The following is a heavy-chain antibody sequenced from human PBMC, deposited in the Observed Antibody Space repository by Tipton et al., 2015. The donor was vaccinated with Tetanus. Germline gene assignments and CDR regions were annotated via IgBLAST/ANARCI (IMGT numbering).Heavy chain of an antibody. CDR2: IYHSGST. D-gene: IGHD3-10*01. V-gene: IGHV4-30-2*01. J-gene: IGHJ4*02. CDR3: ARVVIWFGAPPSHFDY. Sequence: TLSLTCAVSGGSISSGGYSWNWIRQPPGKGLEWIGYIYHSGSTYYNPSLKSRVTISVDRSKNQFSLKLSSVTAADTAVYYCARVVIWFGAPPSHFDYWGQGTLVTVSS. CDR1: GGSISSGGYS.